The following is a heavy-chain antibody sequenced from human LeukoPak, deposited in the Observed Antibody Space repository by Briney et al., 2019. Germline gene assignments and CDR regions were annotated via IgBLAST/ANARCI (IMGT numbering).Heavy chain of an antibody. J-gene: IGHJ4*02. CDR1: GFTFSSYW. D-gene: IGHD6-13*01. CDR2: IKQDGSEK. CDR3: ARAAGIAAAVYFDY. Sequence: GGSLRLSCAASGFTFSSYWMSWVRQAPGKGLEWVANIKQDGSEKYYVDSVKGRFTISRDNAKNSLYLQVNSLRAEDTAVYYCARAAGIAAAVYFDYWGQGTLVTVSS. V-gene: IGHV3-7*01.